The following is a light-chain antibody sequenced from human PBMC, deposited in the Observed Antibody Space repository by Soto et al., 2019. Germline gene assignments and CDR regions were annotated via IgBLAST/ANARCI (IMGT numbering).Light chain of an antibody. CDR1: NSNIGAGYD. CDR3: QSYDSSLSGSV. CDR2: GNN. J-gene: IGLJ2*01. Sequence: QSVLTQPPSVSGAPGQRVSISCTGPNSNIGAGYDVHWYQQLPGTAPKLLIFGNNNRPSGVPDRFSGSKSGTSASLAITGLQAEDEADYYCQSYDSSLSGSVFGGGTKLTVL. V-gene: IGLV1-40*01.